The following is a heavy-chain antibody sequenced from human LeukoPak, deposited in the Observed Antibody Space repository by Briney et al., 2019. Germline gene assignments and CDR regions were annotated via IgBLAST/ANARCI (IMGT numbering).Heavy chain of an antibody. Sequence: SVKVSCKASGYTFTDYGISWVRQAPGQGLEWMGGITPIFGTANYAQKFQGRVTITADESTSTACMELSSLRSEDTAVYYCASGSGYFYYGMDVWGQGTTVTVSS. J-gene: IGHJ6*02. CDR1: GYTFTDYG. CDR2: ITPIFGTA. CDR3: ASGSGYFYYGMDV. V-gene: IGHV1-69*13. D-gene: IGHD2-15*01.